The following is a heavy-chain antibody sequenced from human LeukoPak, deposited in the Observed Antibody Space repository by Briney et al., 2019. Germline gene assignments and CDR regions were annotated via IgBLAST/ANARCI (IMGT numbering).Heavy chain of an antibody. Sequence: GGSLRLSCAASGFTFSSYWMSWVRQAPGKGLEWVANIKEDGNEKYFVDSVKGRFTISRDNAKNSLYLQMNSLRAEDTGVYYCASGSQDDYVENLFAYWGQGTLVTVSS. J-gene: IGHJ4*02. CDR3: ASGSQDDYVENLFAY. D-gene: IGHD4-17*01. V-gene: IGHV3-7*01. CDR1: GFTFSSYW. CDR2: IKEDGNEK.